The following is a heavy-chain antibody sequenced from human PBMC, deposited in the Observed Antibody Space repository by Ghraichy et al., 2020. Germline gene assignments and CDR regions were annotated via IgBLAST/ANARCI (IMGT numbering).Heavy chain of an antibody. V-gene: IGHV3-9*01. Sequence: GGSLRLSCVASGFTFDNFAMHWVRQVAGKGLEWVSGISWNSGNIAYGASVKGRFIISRDNAKNSMFLLMNSLRPEDTALYYCAKPLGGNAGVFDVWGQGTLVTVSS. CDR1: GFTFDNFA. J-gene: IGHJ3*01. CDR2: ISWNSGNI. CDR3: AKPLGGNAGVFDV. D-gene: IGHD2-8*01.